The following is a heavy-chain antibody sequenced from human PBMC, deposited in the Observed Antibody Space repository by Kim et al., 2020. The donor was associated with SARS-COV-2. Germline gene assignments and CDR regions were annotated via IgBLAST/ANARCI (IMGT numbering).Heavy chain of an antibody. CDR3: ARDRLYWGTKLNWFDP. D-gene: IGHD7-27*01. J-gene: IGHJ5*02. Sequence: SETLSLTCTVSGGSISSSSYYWGWIRQPPGKGLEWIGSIYYSGSTYYNPSLKSRVTISVDTSKNQFSLKLSSVTAADTAVYYCARDRLYWGTKLNWFDP. CDR2: IYYSGST. CDR1: GGSISSSSYY. V-gene: IGHV4-39*07.